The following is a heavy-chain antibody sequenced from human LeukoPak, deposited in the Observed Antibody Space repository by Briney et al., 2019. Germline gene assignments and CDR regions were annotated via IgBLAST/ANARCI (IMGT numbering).Heavy chain of an antibody. V-gene: IGHV3-30*02. Sequence: GGSLRLSCAAFVFTFSNYGMHWVRQAPGKGLEWVAFIRYDGSNKYYADSVKGRFTISRDNSKNTLYLQMDSLRAEDTAVYYCAKSGYCSGGSCGGSDYWGQGTLVTVSS. CDR1: VFTFSNYG. CDR3: AKSGYCSGGSCGGSDY. D-gene: IGHD2-15*01. CDR2: IRYDGSNK. J-gene: IGHJ4*02.